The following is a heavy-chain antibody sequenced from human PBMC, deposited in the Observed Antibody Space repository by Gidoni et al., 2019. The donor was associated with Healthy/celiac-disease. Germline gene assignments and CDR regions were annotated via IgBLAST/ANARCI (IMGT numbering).Heavy chain of an antibody. CDR3: GGRGGGNGDYSGWYFDL. J-gene: IGHJ2*01. CDR1: GGSISSSSYY. Sequence: QLQLQESGPGLVKPSETLSLTCTVSGGSISSSSYYWGWIRQPPGKGLEWIGSIYYSGSTYYNPSLKSRFTISVNPPKNPFSLKLVSVPPASPALFYCGGRGGGNGDYSGWYFDLWGRGTLVTVSS. CDR2: IYYSGST. D-gene: IGHD4-17*01. V-gene: IGHV4-39*01.